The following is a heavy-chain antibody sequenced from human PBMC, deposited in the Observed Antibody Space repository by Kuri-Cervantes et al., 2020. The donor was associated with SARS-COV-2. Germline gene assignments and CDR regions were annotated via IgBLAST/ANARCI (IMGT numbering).Heavy chain of an antibody. V-gene: IGHV3-7*01. J-gene: IGHJ4*02. CDR1: GFTFSSYW. CDR2: VRQDGRDK. Sequence: GGSLRLSCAASGFTFSSYWMTWVRQAPGKGLDWVANVRQDGRDKYYGDSVKGRFTISRDNAKNTLHLQMKSLRDEDTAIYYCAKDRAGVHDFWGQGTLVTVSS. CDR3: AKDRAGVHDF. D-gene: IGHD2-21*01.